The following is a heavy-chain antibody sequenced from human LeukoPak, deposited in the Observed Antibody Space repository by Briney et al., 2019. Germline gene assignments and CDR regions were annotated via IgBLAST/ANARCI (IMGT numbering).Heavy chain of an antibody. CDR1: GFTFSSYS. D-gene: IGHD2-15*01. J-gene: IGHJ1*01. CDR3: AKVFSSLPAEYFQH. CDR2: ISSSSSYI. V-gene: IGHV3-21*04. Sequence: GGSLRLSCAASGFTFSSYSMNWVRQAPGKGLEWVSSISSSSSYIYYADSVKGRFTISRDNAKNSLYLQMNSLRAEDTAVYYCAKVFSSLPAEYFQHWGQGTLVTVSS.